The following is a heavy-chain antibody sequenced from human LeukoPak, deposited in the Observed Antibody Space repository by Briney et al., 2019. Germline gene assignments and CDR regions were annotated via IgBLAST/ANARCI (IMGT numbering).Heavy chain of an antibody. CDR3: ARDLPAGYSSGWTVHYYYYGMDV. CDR1: GYTFTSYD. CDR2: INPSGGST. V-gene: IGHV1-46*01. D-gene: IGHD6-19*01. J-gene: IGHJ6*02. Sequence: ASVKVSCKASGYTFTSYDINWVRQAPGQGLEWMGIINPSGGSTSYAQKFQGRVTMTRDTSTSTVYMELSSLRSEDTAVYYCARDLPAGYSSGWTVHYYYYGMDVWGQGTTVTVSS.